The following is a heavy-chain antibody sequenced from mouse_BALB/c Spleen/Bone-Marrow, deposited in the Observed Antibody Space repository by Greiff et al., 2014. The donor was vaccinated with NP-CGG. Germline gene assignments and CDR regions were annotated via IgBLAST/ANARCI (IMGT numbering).Heavy chain of an antibody. V-gene: IGHV1-20*02. CDR2: INPYNGDI. J-gene: IGHJ3*01. CDR3: ARSGDDDGFAY. D-gene: IGHD2-4*01. Sequence: EVQLQQSGPELVRPGASVKISCKASGYTFTGYFMHWVMQSHGKGLEWIGGINPYNGDIFYNQKFKGKAKLTVVKSSNTAHMELRSLASEDSAVYYCARSGDDDGFAYWSQGTLVTVSA. CDR1: GYTFTGYF.